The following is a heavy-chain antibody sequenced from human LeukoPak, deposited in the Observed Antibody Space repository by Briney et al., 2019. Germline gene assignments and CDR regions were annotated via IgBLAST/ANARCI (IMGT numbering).Heavy chain of an antibody. V-gene: IGHV5-51*01. CDR3: ARYTTVVTPTGYYNYGMDV. CDR1: GYSFTTYW. Sequence: GESLKISCKGSGYSFTTYWVGWVRQMPGKGLEWMGIIYPGDSNTRYSPSFQGQVTISADKSITTAYLQWSSLKASDTAMYYCARYTTVVTPTGYYNYGMDVWGQGTTATVSS. J-gene: IGHJ6*02. CDR2: IYPGDSNT. D-gene: IGHD4-23*01.